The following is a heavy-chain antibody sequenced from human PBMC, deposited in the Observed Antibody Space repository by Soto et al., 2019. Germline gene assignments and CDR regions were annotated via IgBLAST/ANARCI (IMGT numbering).Heavy chain of an antibody. CDR3: ARGLYYYDSSGYYSLDAFDI. J-gene: IGHJ3*02. V-gene: IGHV3-21*01. CDR2: ISSSSGYI. CDR1: GFTFISYS. D-gene: IGHD3-22*01. Sequence: GGSLRLSCAASGFTFISYSMNWVRQAPGKGLEWVSSISSSSGYIYYADSVKGRFTISRDNAKNSLYLQMNSLRAGDTAVYYCARGLYYYDSSGYYSLDAFDIWGQGTMVTVSS.